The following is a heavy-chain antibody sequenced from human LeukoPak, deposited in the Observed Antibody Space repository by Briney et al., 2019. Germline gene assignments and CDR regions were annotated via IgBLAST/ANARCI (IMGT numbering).Heavy chain of an antibody. CDR3: ARGGLMAAAVFY. V-gene: IGHV1-8*01. D-gene: IGHD6-13*01. CDR2: MNPNSGNT. Sequence: GASVKVSCKASGYTFTSYDINWVRQATGQGLEWMGWMNPNSGNTGYAQKFQGRVTMTRNTSISTAYMELSSLRSEDTAVYYYARGGLMAAAVFYWGQGTLVTVSS. J-gene: IGHJ4*02. CDR1: GYTFTSYD.